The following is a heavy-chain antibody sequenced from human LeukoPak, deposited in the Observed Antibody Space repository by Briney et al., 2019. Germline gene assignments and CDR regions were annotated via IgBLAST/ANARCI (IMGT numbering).Heavy chain of an antibody. J-gene: IGHJ4*02. CDR2: IYYSGST. D-gene: IGHD6-19*01. V-gene: IGHV4-39*01. Sequence: PSETLSLTCTVSGGSISSSSYYWGWIRQPPGKGLEWIGSIYYSGSTYYNPSLKSRVTISVDTSKNQFSLKLSSVTAADTAVYYCASESIAVAGTINYWGQGTLVTVSS. CDR1: GGSISSSSYY. CDR3: ASESIAVAGTINY.